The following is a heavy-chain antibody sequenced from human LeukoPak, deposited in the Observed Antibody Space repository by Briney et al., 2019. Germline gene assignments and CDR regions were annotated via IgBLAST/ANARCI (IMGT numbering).Heavy chain of an antibody. V-gene: IGHV3-21*04. CDR1: GLTFSSYS. CDR2: ISSSSSYI. Sequence: GRSLRLSCPAAGLTFSSYSMDWVRQAPGSGLEWVSSISSSSSYIYYADSVKGRFTISRDNAKNSLYLQMNSLRAEDTALYYCAKDISPMGGSSWYPDYWGQGTLVTVSS. CDR3: AKDISPMGGSSWYPDY. J-gene: IGHJ4*02. D-gene: IGHD6-13*01.